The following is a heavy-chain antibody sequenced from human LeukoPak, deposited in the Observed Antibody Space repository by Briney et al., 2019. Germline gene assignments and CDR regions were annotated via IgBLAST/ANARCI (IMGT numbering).Heavy chain of an antibody. Sequence: GGSLRLSCAASGFTFSSYAMSWVRQAPGKGLEWVSAISGSGGSTYYADSVKGRFTISRDNSKNTLYLQRNSRGAEATVVYYCAKAASYDFWSGYPNFDYWGQGTLVTVSS. V-gene: IGHV3-23*01. J-gene: IGHJ4*02. CDR1: GFTFSSYA. CDR3: AKAASYDFWSGYPNFDY. CDR2: ISGSGGST. D-gene: IGHD3-3*01.